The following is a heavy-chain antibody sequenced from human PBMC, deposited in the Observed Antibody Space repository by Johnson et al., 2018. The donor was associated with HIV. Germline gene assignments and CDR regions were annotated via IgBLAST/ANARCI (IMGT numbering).Heavy chain of an antibody. D-gene: IGHD6-13*01. Sequence: QVQLVESGGGVVQPGRSLRLSCAASGFIFSSYGMHWVRQAPGKGLEWVTGMSYDGSNRYYADSVQGRFTISRDNSKNTLYLQMNSLRAEDTAVYYCAKVRSSSWYDAFDIWGQGTMVTVSS. J-gene: IGHJ3*02. CDR2: MSYDGSNR. CDR1: GFIFSSYG. CDR3: AKVRSSSWYDAFDI. V-gene: IGHV3-30*18.